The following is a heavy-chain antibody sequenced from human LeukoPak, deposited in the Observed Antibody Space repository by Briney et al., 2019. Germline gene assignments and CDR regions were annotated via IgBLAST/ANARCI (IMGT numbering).Heavy chain of an antibody. Sequence: SETLSLTCTVSGGSINNYYWIWIRQPPGKGLEWIGYIYSSGSTRYNTSLKSRVTISVDTSKNQFSLNLSSVTAADTAVYYCTRGRWSTFSDYWGQGTLVTVSS. CDR2: IYSSGST. D-gene: IGHD2/OR15-2a*01. V-gene: IGHV4-4*09. CDR1: GGSINNYY. J-gene: IGHJ4*02. CDR3: TRGRWSTFSDY.